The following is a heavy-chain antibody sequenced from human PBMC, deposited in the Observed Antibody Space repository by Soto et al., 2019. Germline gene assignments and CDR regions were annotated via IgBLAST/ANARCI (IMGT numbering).Heavy chain of an antibody. Sequence: QVRLQESGPGLVKPSETLFLTCTVSGGSVSIGSHYWSWIRQPPGKGLEWIAYIYHSGSTDYNPSLKSRVSISVDLSKNQFSLKLSSVTAADTAVYYCARSPGYSGYDRRWYFDLWGRGTLVTVSS. V-gene: IGHV4-61*01. J-gene: IGHJ2*01. CDR2: IYHSGST. D-gene: IGHD5-12*01. CDR3: ARSPGYSGYDRRWYFDL. CDR1: GGSVSIGSHY.